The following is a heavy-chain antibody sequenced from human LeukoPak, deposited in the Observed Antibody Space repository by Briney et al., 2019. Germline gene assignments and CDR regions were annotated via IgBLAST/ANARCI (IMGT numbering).Heavy chain of an antibody. CDR3: ATGRGIAVAGYFDC. CDR2: INAGNGNT. D-gene: IGHD6-19*01. Sequence: ASVKVSCKASGYTFTSYAMHWVRQAPGQRLEWMGWINAGNGNTKYSQKFQGRVTITRDTSASTAYMELSSLRSEDTAVYYCATGRGIAVAGYFDCWGQGTLVTVSS. V-gene: IGHV1-3*01. J-gene: IGHJ4*02. CDR1: GYTFTSYA.